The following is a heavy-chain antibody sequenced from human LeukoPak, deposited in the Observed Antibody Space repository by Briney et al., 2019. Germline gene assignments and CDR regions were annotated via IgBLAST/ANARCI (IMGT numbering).Heavy chain of an antibody. V-gene: IGHV4-59*01. CDR1: GGSISSYY. CDR2: IYYSGST. D-gene: IGHD5-12*01. Sequence: SETLSLTCTVSGGSISSYYWSWIRQPPGKGLEWIGYIYYSGSTNYNPSLKSRVTISVDTSKNQFSLKLSSVTAADTAVYYCASRGYEGYFDYWGQGTLVTVSS. CDR3: ASRGYEGYFDY. J-gene: IGHJ4*02.